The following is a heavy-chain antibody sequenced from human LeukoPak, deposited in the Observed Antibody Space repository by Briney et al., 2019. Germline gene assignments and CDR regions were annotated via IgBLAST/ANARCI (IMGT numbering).Heavy chain of an antibody. Sequence: GGSLRLSCAASAFTFSSYDMTWARQAPGKGLEWVSAIRSSGGSTDYADSVKGRFTISRDNSKNILYLQMNSVRAEDTAVYYCASKIGYCSSVSCYLDYWGQGTLVTVSS. CDR2: IRSSGGST. CDR3: ASKIGYCSSVSCYLDY. D-gene: IGHD2-15*01. J-gene: IGHJ4*02. V-gene: IGHV3-23*01. CDR1: AFTFSSYD.